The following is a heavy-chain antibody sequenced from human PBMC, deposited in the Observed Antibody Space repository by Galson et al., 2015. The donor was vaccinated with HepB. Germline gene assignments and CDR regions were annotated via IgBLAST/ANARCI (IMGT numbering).Heavy chain of an antibody. CDR2: ISYDGSNK. CDR1: GFTFSSYG. CDR3: AKVKAVAATYDAFDI. J-gene: IGHJ3*02. D-gene: IGHD6-19*01. V-gene: IGHV3-30*18. Sequence: SLRLSCAASGFTFSSYGMHWVRQAPGKGLEWVAVISYDGSNKYYADSVKGRFTISRDNSKNTLYLQMNSLRAEDTAVYYCAKVKAVAATYDAFDIWGQGTMVSVSS.